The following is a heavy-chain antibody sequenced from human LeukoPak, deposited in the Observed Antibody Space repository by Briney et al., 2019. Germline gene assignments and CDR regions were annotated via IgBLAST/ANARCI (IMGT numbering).Heavy chain of an antibody. V-gene: IGHV4-38-2*01. CDR2: IYHSGST. Sequence: SETLSLTCAVSGYSISSGYYWGWIRQPPGKGLEWIGSIYHSGSTYYNPSLKSRVTISVDTSKNQFSLKLSSVTAADTAVYYCVRDTTTDYWGQGTLVAVSS. CDR1: GYSISSGYY. CDR3: VRDTTTDY. D-gene: IGHD5-18*01. J-gene: IGHJ4*02.